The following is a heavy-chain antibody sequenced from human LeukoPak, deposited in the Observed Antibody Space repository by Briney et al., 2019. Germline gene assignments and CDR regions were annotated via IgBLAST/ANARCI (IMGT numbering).Heavy chain of an antibody. CDR2: ISLTGLT. D-gene: IGHD2-8*01. Sequence: PSGTLSPTCGVSGGSISNTNWWSWVRQPPGQGLEWIGEISLTGLTHYNPSLESRVTVSLDKSKNQLSPNLTSVTAADTAVYYCSRENGAFSPFGYWGQGTLVTVLS. CDR3: SRENGAFSPFGY. J-gene: IGHJ4*02. V-gene: IGHV4-4*02. CDR1: GGSISNTNW.